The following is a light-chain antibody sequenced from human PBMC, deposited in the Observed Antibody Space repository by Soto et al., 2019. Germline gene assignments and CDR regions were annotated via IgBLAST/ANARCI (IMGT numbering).Light chain of an antibody. Sequence: EIVLTQSPGTLSLSPGKRATLSCRASQSISSSYLAWYQQKPGHPPRLLIYDFSNRATGIPARFSGSGSGTDFTLTISSLEPEDFAVYYWQQLGTFGGGTKVDIK. J-gene: IGKJ4*01. CDR3: QQLGT. CDR1: QSISSSY. CDR2: DFS. V-gene: IGKV3-20*01.